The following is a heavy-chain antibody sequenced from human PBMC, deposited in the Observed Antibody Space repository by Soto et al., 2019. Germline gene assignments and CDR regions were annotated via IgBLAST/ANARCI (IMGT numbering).Heavy chain of an antibody. V-gene: IGHV1-3*01. J-gene: IGHJ4*01. D-gene: IGHD3-16*02. CDR2: INAGNGNT. CDR1: RYTFTSYA. CDR3: ARVGAYDYVCGGYRIFAD. Sequence: ASLEVSCKASRYTFTSYAMHWVRQARGQRLEWMGWINAGNGNTKYSQKFQGRVTITRDTSASTAYMEMSSLRSEDTAVYYCARVGAYDYVCGGYRIFADWGHGTLVTVPP.